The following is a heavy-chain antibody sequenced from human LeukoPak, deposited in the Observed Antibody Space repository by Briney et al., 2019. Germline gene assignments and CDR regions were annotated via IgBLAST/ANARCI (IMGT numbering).Heavy chain of an antibody. CDR1: GGSFSDDY. D-gene: IGHD4-23*01. J-gene: IGHJ4*02. CDR3: ARVPDGGNSLRYFDY. Sequence: PSETLSLTCAVYGGSFSDDYWSWIRQPPGKGLEWIGEINHSGGTNYNPSLTSRLTMSIDTSKSQFSLKLRSVTAADTAVYYCARVPDGGNSLRYFDYWGQGNLVTVS. V-gene: IGHV4-34*01. CDR2: INHSGGT.